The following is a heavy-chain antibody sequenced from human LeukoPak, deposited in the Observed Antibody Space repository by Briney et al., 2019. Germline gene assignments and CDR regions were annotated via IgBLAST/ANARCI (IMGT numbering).Heavy chain of an antibody. CDR3: AKGHPLGPYSSSSPFDY. J-gene: IGHJ4*02. D-gene: IGHD6-6*01. CDR1: GFYFGGHA. Sequence: GGSLRLSCVASGFYFGGHAMHWLRQAPGKGLEWVAYITYGSDTIFYADSVKGRFTVSRDNAKNSLYLQMDSLRAEDTAVYYCAKGHPLGPYSSSSPFDYWGQGTLVTVSS. CDR2: ITYGSDTI. V-gene: IGHV3-48*04.